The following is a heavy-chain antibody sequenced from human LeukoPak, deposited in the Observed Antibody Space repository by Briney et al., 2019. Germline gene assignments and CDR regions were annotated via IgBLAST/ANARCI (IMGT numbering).Heavy chain of an antibody. J-gene: IGHJ5*02. CDR1: GGTFSSYA. Sequence: EASVKVSCKAPGGTFSSYAISWVRQAPGQGLEWMGGIIPIFGTANYAQKFQGRVTITTDESTSTAYMELSSLRSEDTAVYYCATATLPLVVPAASWFDPWGQGTLVTVSS. CDR2: IIPIFGTA. CDR3: ATATLPLVVPAASWFDP. V-gene: IGHV1-69*05. D-gene: IGHD2-2*01.